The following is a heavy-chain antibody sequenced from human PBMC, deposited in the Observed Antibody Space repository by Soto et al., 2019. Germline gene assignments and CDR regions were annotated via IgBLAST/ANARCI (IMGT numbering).Heavy chain of an antibody. V-gene: IGHV3-48*02. CDR3: ARDLPRGLYYFDY. J-gene: IGHJ4*02. D-gene: IGHD3-16*01. Sequence: GGSLRLSCAASGFTFSSYCMNWVRQAPGKGLEWVSYISSSSSTMYYADSVKGRFTISRDNAKNSLYLQLNSLRDEDTAVYYCARDLPRGLYYFDYWGQGMLVTVSS. CDR1: GFTFSSYC. CDR2: ISSSSSTM.